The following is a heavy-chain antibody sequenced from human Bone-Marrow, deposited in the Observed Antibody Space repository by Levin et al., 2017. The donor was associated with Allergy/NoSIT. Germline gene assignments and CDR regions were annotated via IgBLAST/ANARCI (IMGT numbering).Heavy chain of an antibody. Sequence: SQTLSLTCNVSGASITSYYWTWIRQPPGKGLEWIGFVYFSGNTNYNPSLRSRVTISVDTSKNRVSLKLNSVTPADTAVYYCARGVAGKGWGQGVLVSVSS. J-gene: IGHJ4*02. CDR2: VYFSGNT. CDR1: GASITSYY. V-gene: IGHV4-59*01. CDR3: ARGVAGKG. D-gene: IGHD6-19*01.